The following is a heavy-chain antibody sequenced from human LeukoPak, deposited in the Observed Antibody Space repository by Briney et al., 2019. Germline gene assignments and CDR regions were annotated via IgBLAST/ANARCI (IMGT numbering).Heavy chain of an antibody. CDR3: ARGGRQWLATNWFDP. J-gene: IGHJ5*02. CDR2: IYTSGST. Sequence: PSETLSLTCTVSGGSISSYYWSWIRQPAGKGLEWIGRIYTSGSTNYNPSLKSRVTISVDTSKNQFSLKLSSVTAADTAVYYCARGGRQWLATNWFDPWGQGTLVTVSS. D-gene: IGHD6-19*01. V-gene: IGHV4-4*07. CDR1: GGSISSYY.